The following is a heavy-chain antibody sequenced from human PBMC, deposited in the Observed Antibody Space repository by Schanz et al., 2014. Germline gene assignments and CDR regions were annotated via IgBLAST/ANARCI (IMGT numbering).Heavy chain of an antibody. V-gene: IGHV1-18*04. Sequence: QVRLVQSGAEAREPGASVKVSCKATGYMFDTYGFAWVRQAPGQGLEWMGWIRPYNGHTRYGQKFQDRLSLTTDSDTATSQVELRSLRADDTAVYYCARAPTRMNMFRGVTYFFDYWGQGTLVTVSS. D-gene: IGHD3-10*01. J-gene: IGHJ4*02. CDR1: GYMFDTYG. CDR3: ARAPTRMNMFRGVTYFFDY. CDR2: IRPYNGHT.